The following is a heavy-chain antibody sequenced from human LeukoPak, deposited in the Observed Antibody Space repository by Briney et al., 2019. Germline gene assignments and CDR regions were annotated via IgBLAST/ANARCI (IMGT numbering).Heavy chain of an antibody. J-gene: IGHJ4*02. V-gene: IGHV3-23*01. CDR3: AKARLSTGWAYNDY. Sequence: PGGSLRLSCAASGFTFVNYAMSWVRQAPGKGLEWASAVVGAGTTTFYADSVKGRFTISRDNSKNTVYLQINSLRAGDTAVYYCAKARLSTGWAYNDYWGQGTLVTVSS. CDR2: VVGAGTTT. CDR1: GFTFVNYA. D-gene: IGHD6-19*01.